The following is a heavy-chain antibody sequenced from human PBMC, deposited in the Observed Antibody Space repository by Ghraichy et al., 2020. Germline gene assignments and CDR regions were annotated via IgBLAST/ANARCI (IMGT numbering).Heavy chain of an antibody. V-gene: IGHV2-5*02. CDR1: GFSLTTTGVA. CDR2: LYWDDDK. Sequence: SGPTLVKPTQTLTLTCTFSGFSLTTTGVAVTWIRQPPGKALEWLALLYWDDDKRYSPFLKSRLTIAKDTSKNQVVLTMTNVDPVDTATYSCDTSVRCTSAACYTMGFYYYYMGVWGKGTTVTVSS. D-gene: IGHD2-8*01. J-gene: IGHJ6*03. CDR3: DTSVRCTSAACYTMGFYYYYMGV.